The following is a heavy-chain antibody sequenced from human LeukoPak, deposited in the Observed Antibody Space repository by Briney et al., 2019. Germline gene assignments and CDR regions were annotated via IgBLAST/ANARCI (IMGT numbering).Heavy chain of an antibody. D-gene: IGHD2-15*01. V-gene: IGHV3-30-3*01. Sequence: GRSLRLSCAASGFTFSSYAMHWVRQAPGKGLEWVAVISYDGSNKYYADSVKGRFTISRDNPKNTLYLQMNSLKAEDTAVYYCAGGYCSGGSCSLSGPWGQGTLVTVSS. J-gene: IGHJ5*02. CDR1: GFTFSSYA. CDR3: AGGYCSGGSCSLSGP. CDR2: ISYDGSNK.